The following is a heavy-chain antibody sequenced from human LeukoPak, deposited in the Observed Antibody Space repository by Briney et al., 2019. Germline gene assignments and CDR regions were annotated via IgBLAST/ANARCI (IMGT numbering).Heavy chain of an antibody. J-gene: IGHJ3*02. Sequence: PSETLSLTCTLSGGSISSYYWSWIRQPPGKGLEWLGYIYYCGSTNYNPSLKSRVTISVDTSKNQFSPKLSSVTAADTAVYYCARDARFGDDFWSGYYPRAFDIWGQGTMVTVSS. D-gene: IGHD3-3*01. CDR2: IYYCGST. CDR1: GGSISSYY. CDR3: ARDARFGDDFWSGYYPRAFDI. V-gene: IGHV4-59*01.